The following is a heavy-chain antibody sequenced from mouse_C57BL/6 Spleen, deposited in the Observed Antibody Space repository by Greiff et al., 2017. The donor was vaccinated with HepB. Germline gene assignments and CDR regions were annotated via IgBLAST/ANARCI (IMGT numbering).Heavy chain of an antibody. J-gene: IGHJ2*01. D-gene: IGHD1-1*01. V-gene: IGHV1-64*01. Sequence: VQLQQSGAELVKPGASVKLSCKASGYTFTSYWMHWVKQRPGQGLDWIGMIHPNSGSTNYNEKFKSKATLTVVKSSSTAYLPLNSRTSRDSAVYYCAGAGYYGSRYVVYWGQGTTLTVSS. CDR3: AGAGYYGSRYVVY. CDR1: GYTFTSYW. CDR2: IHPNSGST.